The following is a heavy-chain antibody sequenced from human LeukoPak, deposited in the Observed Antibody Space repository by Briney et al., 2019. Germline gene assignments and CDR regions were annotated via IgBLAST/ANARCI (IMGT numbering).Heavy chain of an antibody. D-gene: IGHD6-13*01. V-gene: IGHV4-59*01. CDR3: ARGRGSSYSSSWYGYYYYYMDV. CDR1: GGSISSYY. J-gene: IGHJ6*03. Sequence: PSETLSLTCTVSGGSISSYYWSWIRQPPGKGLEWIGYIYYSGSTNYNPSLKSRVTISVDTSKNQFSLKLSSVTAADTAVYYCARGRGSSYSSSWYGYYYYYMDVWGKGTTVTVSS. CDR2: IYYSGST.